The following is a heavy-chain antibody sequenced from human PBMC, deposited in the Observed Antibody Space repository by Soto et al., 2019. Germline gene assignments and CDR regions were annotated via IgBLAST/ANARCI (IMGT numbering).Heavy chain of an antibody. CDR1: GGSLTRSGSA. Sequence: SDTLSLTCNASGGSLTRSGSAWGWIRQSPGKGLEWIGTIDYSGNIYYIPSLKSRITISVDTSKNQISLKLSSVTAADTAVYYCARHIHNQGFEYYFDSWGQGTLVTVSS. CDR3: ARHIHNQGFEYYFDS. V-gene: IGHV4-39*01. D-gene: IGHD1-1*01. J-gene: IGHJ4*02. CDR2: IDYSGNI.